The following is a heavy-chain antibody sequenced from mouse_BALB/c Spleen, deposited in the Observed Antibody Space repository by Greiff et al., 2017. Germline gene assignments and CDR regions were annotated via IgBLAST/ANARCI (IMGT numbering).Heavy chain of an antibody. Sequence: VQLKQSGGGLVKPGGSLKLSCAASGFTFSSYAMSWVRQSPEKRLEWVAEISSGGSYTYYPDTVTGRFTISRDNAKNTLYLEMSSLRSEDTAMYYCARALTGTGFAYWGQGTLVTVSA. CDR1: GFTFSSYA. CDR3: ARALTGTGFAY. CDR2: ISSGGSYT. D-gene: IGHD4-1*01. J-gene: IGHJ3*01. V-gene: IGHV5-9-4*01.